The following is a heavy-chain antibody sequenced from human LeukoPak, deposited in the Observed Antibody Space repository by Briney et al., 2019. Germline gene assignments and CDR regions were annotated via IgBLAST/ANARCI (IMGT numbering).Heavy chain of an antibody. Sequence: GGSLRLSCAASGFTFSDYYMSWIRQAPGKGLEWVSYISSSGSTIYYADSVKGRFTISRDSAKNSLYLQMNSLRAEDTAVYYCARVRSVLRYFDWLPDYFDYWGQGTLVTVSS. D-gene: IGHD3-9*01. CDR3: ARVRSVLRYFDWLPDYFDY. V-gene: IGHV3-11*04. CDR2: ISSSGSTI. J-gene: IGHJ4*02. CDR1: GFTFSDYY.